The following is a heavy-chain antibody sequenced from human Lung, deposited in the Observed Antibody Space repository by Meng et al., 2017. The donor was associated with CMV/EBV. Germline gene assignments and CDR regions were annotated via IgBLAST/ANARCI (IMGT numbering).Heavy chain of an antibody. Sequence: ASVXVSXKASGYTFTSYYMHWVRQPPGQGLEWMGIINPSGGSTSYAQKFQGRVTMTRDTSTSTVYMELSSLRSEDTAVYYCARDNEDPEGYQLLYKRESWFDPWXQRTLVTVSS. V-gene: IGHV1-46*01. CDR2: INPSGGST. CDR3: ARDNEDPEGYQLLYKRESWFDP. CDR1: GYTFTSYY. D-gene: IGHD2-2*02. J-gene: IGHJ5*02.